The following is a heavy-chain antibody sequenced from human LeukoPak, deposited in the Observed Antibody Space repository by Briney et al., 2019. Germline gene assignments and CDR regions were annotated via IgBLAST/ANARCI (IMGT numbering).Heavy chain of an antibody. CDR3: ARANFLYCSSSTCLFDY. Sequence: ASVKVSCKASGHTFTDYYMHWVRQAPGQGFEWMGWINPNDGDTNYAQKFQGRVTMTRETSISPAHMEVSRLRSDDTAVYYCARANFLYCSSSTCLFDYWGQGTLVTVSS. CDR2: INPNDGDT. J-gene: IGHJ4*02. V-gene: IGHV1-2*02. CDR1: GHTFTDYY. D-gene: IGHD2-2*01.